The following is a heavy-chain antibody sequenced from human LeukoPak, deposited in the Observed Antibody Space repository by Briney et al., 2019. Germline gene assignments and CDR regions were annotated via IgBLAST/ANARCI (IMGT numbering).Heavy chain of an antibody. CDR3: ARGCAAGDGCYSGAFDI. V-gene: IGHV3-21*01. CDR1: GFTFSSYS. D-gene: IGHD3-22*01. CDR2: ISSSSSYI. Sequence: AGGSLRLSCAASGFTFSSYSMNWVRQAPGKGLEWVSSISSSSSYIYYADSVKGRFTISRDNAKNSLYLQMNSPRAEDTAVYYCARGCAAGDGCYSGAFDIWGQGTMVTVSS. J-gene: IGHJ3*02.